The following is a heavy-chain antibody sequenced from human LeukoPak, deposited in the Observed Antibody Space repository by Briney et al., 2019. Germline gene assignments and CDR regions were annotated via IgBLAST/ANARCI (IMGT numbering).Heavy chain of an antibody. CDR3: AATPSVDTAMAQEYYFDY. V-gene: IGHV1-2*02. CDR1: GYTFTCYY. D-gene: IGHD5-18*01. CDR2: INPNSGGT. Sequence: ASVKVSCKASGYTFTCYYMHWVRQAPGQGLEWMGWINPNSGGTNYAQKFQGRVTMTRDTSISTAYMELSRLRSDDTAVYYCAATPSVDTAMAQEYYFDYWGQGTLVTVSS. J-gene: IGHJ4*02.